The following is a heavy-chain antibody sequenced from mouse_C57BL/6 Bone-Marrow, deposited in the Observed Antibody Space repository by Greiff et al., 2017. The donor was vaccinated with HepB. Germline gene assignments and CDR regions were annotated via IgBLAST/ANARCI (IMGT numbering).Heavy chain of an antibody. Sequence: QVQLQQPGAELVKPGASVKVSCKASGYTFTSYWMHWVKQRPGQGLEWIGRIHPSDSDTNYNQKFKGKATLTVDKSSSTAYMQLSSLPSEDSAVYYCAIDPPPNFFFDYWGQGTTLTVSS. CDR2: IHPSDSDT. D-gene: IGHD4-1*01. CDR3: AIDPPPNFFFDY. J-gene: IGHJ2*01. CDR1: GYTFTSYW. V-gene: IGHV1-74*01.